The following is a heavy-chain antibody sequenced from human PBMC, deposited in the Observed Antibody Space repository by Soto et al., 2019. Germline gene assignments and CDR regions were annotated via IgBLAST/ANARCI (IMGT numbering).Heavy chain of an antibody. CDR1: GFTFTSYG. CDR2: ISAYNGNT. V-gene: IGHV1-18*01. CDR3: ARDRGHSSSSHFDY. J-gene: IGHJ4*02. D-gene: IGHD6-6*01. Sequence: ASVKVSCKASGFTFTSYGISWVRQAPGQGLEWMGWISAYNGNTNYAQKLQGRVTMTTDTSTSTAYMELRSLRSDDTAVYYCARDRGHSSSSHFDYWGQGTLVTVSS.